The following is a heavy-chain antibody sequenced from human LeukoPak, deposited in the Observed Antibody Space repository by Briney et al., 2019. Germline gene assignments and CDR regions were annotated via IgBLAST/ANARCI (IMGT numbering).Heavy chain of an antibody. V-gene: IGHV3-23*01. Sequence: GGSLRLSCADSGFTFSSCAMSWVRQAPGKGLEWVSGISGSGGSTYYADSVKGRFTISRDNSKNTLYLQMNNLRVEDTATYYCAKDGTNLEWLLKGDYWGQGTLVTVSS. J-gene: IGHJ4*02. CDR2: ISGSGGST. CDR1: GFTFSSCA. D-gene: IGHD3-3*01. CDR3: AKDGTNLEWLLKGDY.